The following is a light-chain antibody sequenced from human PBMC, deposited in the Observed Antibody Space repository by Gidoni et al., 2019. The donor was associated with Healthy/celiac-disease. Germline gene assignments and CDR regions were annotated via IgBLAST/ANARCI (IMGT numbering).Light chain of an antibody. Sequence: DIQMTQSPSTLSASVGDRVTITCRASHSISSWLAWYQQKPGKAPKLLIYKASSLESGVPSRFSGSGSGTEFTLTISSLQPDDFATYYCQQYNSYSPVTFXXXTKVEIK. V-gene: IGKV1-5*03. CDR3: QQYNSYSPVT. J-gene: IGKJ1*01. CDR2: KAS. CDR1: HSISSW.